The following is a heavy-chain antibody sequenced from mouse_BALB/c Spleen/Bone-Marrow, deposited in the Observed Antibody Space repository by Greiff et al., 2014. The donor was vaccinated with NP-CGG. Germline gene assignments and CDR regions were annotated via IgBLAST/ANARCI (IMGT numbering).Heavy chain of an antibody. D-gene: IGHD2-10*02. CDR3: TREYGNYPFDY. J-gene: IGHJ2*01. CDR2: IYPSDSYT. Sequence: VQLQQSGAELVRPGASVKLPCKASGYTFTSYWINWVKQRPGQGLEWIGNIYPSDSYTNYNQKFKDKATLTVDKSSSTAYMQLSSPTSEDSAVYYCTREYGNYPFDYWGQGTTLTVSS. CDR1: GYTFTSYW. V-gene: IGHV1-69*02.